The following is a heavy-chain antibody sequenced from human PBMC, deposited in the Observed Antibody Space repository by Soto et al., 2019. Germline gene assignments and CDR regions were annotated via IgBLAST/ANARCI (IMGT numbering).Heavy chain of an antibody. CDR1: GGSFSGYY. CDR3: ARVEAAAEIYYYGMDV. D-gene: IGHD6-13*01. J-gene: IGHJ6*02. V-gene: IGHV4-34*01. CDR2: INHSGST. Sequence: SETLSLTCAVYGGSFSGYYWSWIRQPPGEGLGWIGEINHSGSTNYNPSLKSRVTISVDTSKNQFSLKLNSVTAADTAVYYCARVEAAAEIYYYGMDVWGQGTTVTVSS.